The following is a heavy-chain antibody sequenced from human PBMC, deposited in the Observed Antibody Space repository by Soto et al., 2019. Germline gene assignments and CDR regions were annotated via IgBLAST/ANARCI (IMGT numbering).Heavy chain of an antibody. D-gene: IGHD6-19*01. CDR2: ISYDGRHK. CDR3: ARDLVQTSSRPAD. Sequence: HVQLVESGGGVVQPGRSLRRSCAVSGFNFSNYGMHWVRQATDKGLEWVAVISYDGRHKASADSVKGRFAISRDNSRSPLFLQMNSLRVEDTAMYYCARDLVQTSSRPADWRQATMVTVSS. V-gene: IGHV3-30*03. CDR1: GFNFSNYG. J-gene: IGHJ4*02.